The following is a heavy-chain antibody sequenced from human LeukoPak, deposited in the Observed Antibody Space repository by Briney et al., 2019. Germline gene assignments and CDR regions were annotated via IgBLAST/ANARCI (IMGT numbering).Heavy chain of an antibody. D-gene: IGHD2-2*01. CDR3: VSFYETY. J-gene: IGHJ4*02. V-gene: IGHV3-23*01. CDR2: ISGRDGYT. CDR1: GFTFSTYA. Sequence: GGSLRLSCAASGFTFSTYAMSWVRQAPGKGLEWVSIISGRDGYTHYADAVKGRSTISRDNSKNTLYLQMNSLRAEDTAVYYCVSFYETYWGRGTLVTVSS.